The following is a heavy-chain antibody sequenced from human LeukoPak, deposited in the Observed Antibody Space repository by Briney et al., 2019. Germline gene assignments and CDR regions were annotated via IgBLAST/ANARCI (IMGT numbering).Heavy chain of an antibody. Sequence: PGGSLRLSCAASGFTFSNYWMNWVRQAPGKGLEWVANIKQDGSEKYYVDSVKGRFTISRDNAKNSLFLQMNSLRAEDTAVCYCASSSGWIIDYWGQGTLVTVSS. CDR2: IKQDGSEK. J-gene: IGHJ4*02. V-gene: IGHV3-7*01. D-gene: IGHD6-19*01. CDR3: ASSSGWIIDY. CDR1: GFTFSNYW.